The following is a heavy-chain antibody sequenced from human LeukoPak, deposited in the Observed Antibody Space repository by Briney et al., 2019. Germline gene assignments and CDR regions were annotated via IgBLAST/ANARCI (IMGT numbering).Heavy chain of an antibody. J-gene: IGHJ4*02. V-gene: IGHV4-4*02. Sequence: SETLSLTCAVSGGSISSSNWWSWVRQPPGKGLEWIGEIYYSGSTNYNPSLKSRVTISVDKSKNQFSLKLSSVTAADTAVYYCARDPVGATEFDYWGQGTLVTVSS. CDR2: IYYSGST. D-gene: IGHD1-26*01. CDR1: GGSISSSNW. CDR3: ARDPVGATEFDY.